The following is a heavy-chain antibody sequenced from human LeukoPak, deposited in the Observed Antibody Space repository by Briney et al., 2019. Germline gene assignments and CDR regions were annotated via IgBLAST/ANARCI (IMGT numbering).Heavy chain of an antibody. CDR1: GFTFSSYS. CDR2: ISSSSYI. J-gene: IGHJ4*02. V-gene: IGHV3-21*01. D-gene: IGHD2-15*01. CDR3: ARVGSAAVDY. Sequence: GGSLRLSCAASGFTFSSYSMNWVRQAPGKGLEWVSSISSSSYIYYADSVKGRFTISRDNAKNSLCLQMNSLRAEDTAVYYCARVGSAAVDYWGQGTLVTVSS.